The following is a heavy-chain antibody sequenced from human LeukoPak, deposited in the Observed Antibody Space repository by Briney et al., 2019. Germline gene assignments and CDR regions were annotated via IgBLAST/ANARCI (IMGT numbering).Heavy chain of an antibody. J-gene: IGHJ4*02. Sequence: ASVKVSCKASGYTFTGYYIHWVRQAPRQGLEWMAWINPNRGDTNNVQKFQYRVTMTRDTSISTAYMELSRLRSDDTAVYYCARADILTGYYIIDYWGQGTLVTVSS. D-gene: IGHD3-9*01. V-gene: IGHV1-2*02. CDR2: INPNRGDT. CDR3: ARADILTGYYIIDY. CDR1: GYTFTGYY.